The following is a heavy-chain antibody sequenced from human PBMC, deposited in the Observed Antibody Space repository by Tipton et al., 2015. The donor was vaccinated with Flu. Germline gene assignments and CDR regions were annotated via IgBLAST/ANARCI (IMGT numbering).Heavy chain of an antibody. CDR2: IYYSGTT. Sequence: LRLSCTVSGGSISSYTYYWGWFRQSPGTGLEWIGSIYYSGTTYYNPSLKSRVTMSIDASKNQFSLKVTSVTAADTAVYYCAKEGSYNILTNYYNKGVDPWGQGTLVIVSS. CDR1: GGSISSYTYY. D-gene: IGHD3-9*01. CDR3: AKEGSYNILTNYYNKGVDP. J-gene: IGHJ5*02. V-gene: IGHV4-39*07.